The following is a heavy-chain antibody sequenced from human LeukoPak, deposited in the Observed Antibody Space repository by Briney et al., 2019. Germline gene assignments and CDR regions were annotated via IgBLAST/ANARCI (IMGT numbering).Heavy chain of an antibody. V-gene: IGHV1-69*13. Sequence: PGASVTVSCKASGGTFSSYAISWVRQAPGQGLEWMGGIIPIFGTANYAQKFQGRVTITADESTSTAYMELSSLRSEDTAVYYCARAFDYGSNSGYFDYWGQGTLVTVSS. J-gene: IGHJ4*02. CDR3: ARAFDYGSNSGYFDY. CDR2: IIPIFGTA. CDR1: GGTFSSYA. D-gene: IGHD4-23*01.